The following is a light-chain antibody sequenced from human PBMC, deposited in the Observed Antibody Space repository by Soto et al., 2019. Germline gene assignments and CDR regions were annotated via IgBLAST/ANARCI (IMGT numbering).Light chain of an antibody. Sequence: QSLLTHPPSASWSPGHAVAIACTGTSSDVGGYNYVSWYQQHPGKAPKLVIYEVTKRPSGVPDRFSGSKSGNTASLTVSGLQAEHEAHYYCSSFTGDSTIFGTGTNVTXL. CDR2: EVT. CDR3: SSFTGDSTI. CDR1: SSDVGGYNY. V-gene: IGLV2-8*01. J-gene: IGLJ1*01.